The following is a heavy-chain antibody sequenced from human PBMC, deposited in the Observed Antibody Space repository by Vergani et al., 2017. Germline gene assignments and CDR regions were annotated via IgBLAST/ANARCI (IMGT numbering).Heavy chain of an antibody. CDR2: IYPADSDT. J-gene: IGHJ4*02. CDR1: DYRFGNYW. V-gene: IGHV5-51*01. Sequence: EVELVQSGPEMRKPGESLKISNKGSDYRFGNYWIGWVSQMPGKGLEWMGIIYPADSDTRYSPSFQGQVTISADTSISTAFLQWDSLKASDTALYYCARHTTYTDSWGQGTLVTVSS. CDR3: ARHTTYTDS. D-gene: IGHD1-1*01.